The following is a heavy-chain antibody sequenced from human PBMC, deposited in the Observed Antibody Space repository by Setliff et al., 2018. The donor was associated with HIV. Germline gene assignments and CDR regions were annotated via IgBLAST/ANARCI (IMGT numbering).Heavy chain of an antibody. Sequence: LRLSCAASGFTFSVYDMHWVRQVTGKGLEWVAAIGTNGDTSYPGSVKGRFSISRDNAKNSLYLQMNSLRAEDTAVYYCSRGGSDAFDVWGQGTLVTVSS. J-gene: IGHJ3*01. D-gene: IGHD3-10*01. CDR3: SRGGSDAFDV. CDR1: GFTFSVYD. V-gene: IGHV3-13*01. CDR2: IGTNGDT.